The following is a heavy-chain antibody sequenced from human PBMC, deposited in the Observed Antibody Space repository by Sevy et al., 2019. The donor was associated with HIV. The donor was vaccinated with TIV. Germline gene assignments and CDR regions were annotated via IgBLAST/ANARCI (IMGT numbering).Heavy chain of an antibody. Sequence: ASVKVSCKVSGYTLTELSMHWVRQAPGKGLEWMGGFDPEDGETIYAQKFQGRVTMTEDTSTDTAYMELSSLGYEDTAEYYCATAPCGSCWRSWFDPWGQGTLVTVSS. J-gene: IGHJ5*02. CDR2: FDPEDGET. CDR1: GYTLTELS. V-gene: IGHV1-24*01. CDR3: ATAPCGSCWRSWFDP. D-gene: IGHD2-15*01.